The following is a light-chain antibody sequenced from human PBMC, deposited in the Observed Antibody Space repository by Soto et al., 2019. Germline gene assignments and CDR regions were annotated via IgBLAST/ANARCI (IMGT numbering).Light chain of an antibody. V-gene: IGKV3-20*01. CDR1: HSVTTH. Sequence: LGTLSLSPGQRATLSCWASHSVTTHLAWFQQRPGQTPRLLIYDASTRAPGIPARFSGSGSGTDFSLTISRLEPEDFAVYYCQQYGNSPWTFGQGTKVDIK. CDR3: QQYGNSPWT. J-gene: IGKJ1*01. CDR2: DAS.